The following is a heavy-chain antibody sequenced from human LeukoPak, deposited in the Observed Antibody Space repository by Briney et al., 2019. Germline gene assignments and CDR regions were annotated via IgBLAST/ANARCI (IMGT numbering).Heavy chain of an antibody. V-gene: IGHV3-21*01. CDR1: GFTFSSYS. CDR2: ISSSSSYI. CDR3: ARQDGDYVMAFDY. J-gene: IGHJ4*02. D-gene: IGHD4-17*01. Sequence: GGSLRLSCAASGFTFSSYSMNWVRQAPGKGLEWVSSISSSSSYIYYADSVKGRFTISRDNAKNSLYLQMNSLRAEDTAVYYCARQDGDYVMAFDYWGQGTLVTVSS.